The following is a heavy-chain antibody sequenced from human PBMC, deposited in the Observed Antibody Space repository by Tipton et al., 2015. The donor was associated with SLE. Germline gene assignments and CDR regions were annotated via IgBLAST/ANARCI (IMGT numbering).Heavy chain of an antibody. CDR3: ARGTWFGDLRYNWVDS. D-gene: IGHD3-10*01. J-gene: IGHJ5*01. CDR2: VYGGGTP. CDR1: GDSISSNNFF. V-gene: IGHV4-61*02. Sequence: TLSLTCSVSGDSISSNNFFWTWIRQPAGKGLEWIGRVYGGGTPDYRLSLKIRVSILVATSKNRFSLRMPSVTAADTAIYYCARGTWFGDLRYNWVDSWGQVTLVTVSS.